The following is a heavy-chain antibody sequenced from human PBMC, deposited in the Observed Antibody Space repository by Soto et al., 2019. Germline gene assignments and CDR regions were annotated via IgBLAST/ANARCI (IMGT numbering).Heavy chain of an antibody. D-gene: IGHD3-22*01. J-gene: IGHJ5*01. CDR3: AKDIENVHDSSGYPDS. CDR1: GGSFSGYY. V-gene: IGHV4-34*01. Sequence: SETLSLTCAVYGGSFSGYYWSWIRQPPGKGLEWIGEINHSGSTNYNPSLKSRVTISVDTSKNQFSLKLSSVTAADTAVYYCAKDIENVHDSSGYPDSWGQGTLVTVSS. CDR2: INHSGST.